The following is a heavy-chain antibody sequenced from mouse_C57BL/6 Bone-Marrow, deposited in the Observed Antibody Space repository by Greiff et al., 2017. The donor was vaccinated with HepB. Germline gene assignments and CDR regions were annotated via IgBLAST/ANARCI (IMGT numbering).Heavy chain of an antibody. D-gene: IGHD1-1*01. CDR2: INPNNGGT. Sequence: VQLKQSGPELVKPGASVKISCKASGYTFTDYYMNWVKQSHGKSLEWIGDINPNNGGTSYNQKFKGKATLTVDKSSSTAYMELRSLTSEDSAVYYCARSFYYGSSHEDYWGQGTTLTVSS. J-gene: IGHJ2*01. CDR1: GYTFTDYY. CDR3: ARSFYYGSSHEDY. V-gene: IGHV1-26*01.